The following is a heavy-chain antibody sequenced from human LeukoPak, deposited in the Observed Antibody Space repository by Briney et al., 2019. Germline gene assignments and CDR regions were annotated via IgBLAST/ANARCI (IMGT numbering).Heavy chain of an antibody. D-gene: IGHD2-2*01. CDR3: AKYHTAAEYFQH. Sequence: SVKVSCKASGGTFSSYAISWVRQAPGQGLEWMGGIIPIFGTANYAQKFQGRATITADESTSTAYMELSSLRSEDTAVYYCAKYHTAAEYFQHWGQGTLVTVSS. CDR2: IIPIFGTA. CDR1: GGTFSSYA. V-gene: IGHV1-69*13. J-gene: IGHJ1*01.